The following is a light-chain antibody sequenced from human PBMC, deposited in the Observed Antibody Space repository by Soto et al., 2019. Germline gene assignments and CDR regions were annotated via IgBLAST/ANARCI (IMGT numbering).Light chain of an antibody. CDR3: QSYDSSLSGWV. CDR2: GNS. Sequence: QSVLTQPPSVSGAPGQRVTLSCTGSSSNIGAGYDVHWYHQLPGTAPKLLIYGNSNRPSGVPDRFSGSKSGTSASLAITGRQTEDEADYYCQSYDSSLSGWVFGGGTKLTVL. V-gene: IGLV1-40*01. J-gene: IGLJ3*02. CDR1: SSNIGAGYD.